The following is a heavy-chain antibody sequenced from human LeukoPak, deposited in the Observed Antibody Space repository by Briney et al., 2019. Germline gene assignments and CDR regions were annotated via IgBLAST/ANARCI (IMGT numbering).Heavy chain of an antibody. J-gene: IGHJ3*02. CDR3: AKASGVPWADYAFDI. CDR1: GFTFSGYG. Sequence: PGRSLRPSCAASGFTFSGYGMHWVRQAPGKGLEWVAVISYDGSNKYYADSVKGRFTISRDNSKNTLYLQVNSLRAEDTAMYYCAKASGVPWADYAFDIWGQGTMVTVSS. D-gene: IGHD3-10*01. CDR2: ISYDGSNK. V-gene: IGHV3-30*18.